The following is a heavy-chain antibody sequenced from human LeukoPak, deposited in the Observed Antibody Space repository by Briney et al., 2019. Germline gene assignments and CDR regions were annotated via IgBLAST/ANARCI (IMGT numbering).Heavy chain of an antibody. D-gene: IGHD3-3*01. CDR2: INHSGST. V-gene: IGHV4-34*01. CDR3: ARGYKYYDFWSGRNWFDP. J-gene: IGHJ5*02. CDR1: GGSFSGYY. Sequence: SETLSLTCAVYGGSFSGYYWSWIRQPPGKGLEWIGEINHSGSTNCNPSLKSRVTISVDTSKNQFSLKLSSVTAADTAVYYCARGYKYYDFWSGRNWFDPWGQGTLVTVSS.